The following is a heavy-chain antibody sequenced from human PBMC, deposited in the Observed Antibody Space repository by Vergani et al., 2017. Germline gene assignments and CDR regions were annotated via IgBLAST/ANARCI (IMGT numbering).Heavy chain of an antibody. D-gene: IGHD3-22*01. CDR2: ISSNGGST. J-gene: IGHJ4*02. CDR3: ARAYDSSGYYHY. V-gene: IGHV3-64*01. Sequence: VQLVESGGGVVQPGRSLRLSCAASGFTFSSYAMHWVRQAPGKGLEYVSAISSNGGSTYYANSVKGRFTISIDNSKNTLYLQMGSLRAEDMAVYYCARAYDSSGYYHYWGQGTLVTVSS. CDR1: GFTFSSYA.